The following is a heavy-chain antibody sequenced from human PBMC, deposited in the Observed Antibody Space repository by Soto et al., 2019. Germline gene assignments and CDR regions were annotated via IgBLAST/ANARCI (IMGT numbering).Heavy chain of an antibody. CDR1: GFTFSNAW. CDR3: TTASSGSLLFDY. Sequence: GSLRLSCAASGFTFSNAWMSWVRQAPGKGLEWVGHIKSKTDGGTTDYAAPVKGRFTISRDDSKNTLYLQMNSLKTEDTAVYYCTTASSGSLLFDYWGQGTLVTVSS. CDR2: IKSKTDGGTT. V-gene: IGHV3-15*01. D-gene: IGHD3-10*01. J-gene: IGHJ4*02.